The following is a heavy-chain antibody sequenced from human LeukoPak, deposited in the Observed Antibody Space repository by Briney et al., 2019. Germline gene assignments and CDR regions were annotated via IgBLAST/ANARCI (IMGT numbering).Heavy chain of an antibody. D-gene: IGHD2-8*01. CDR2: IHLRGLT. Sequence: PSETLSLTCDVSGGSVTSTNWWSWVRPPPGQGLEWIGEIHLRGLTNYNPSLSSRVTMSLDTSKNYVSLNLTSVTAADTAVYYCSRENGAFSPFGYWGQGALVIVRS. CDR1: GGSVTSTNW. CDR3: SRENGAFSPFGY. V-gene: IGHV4-4*02. J-gene: IGHJ4*02.